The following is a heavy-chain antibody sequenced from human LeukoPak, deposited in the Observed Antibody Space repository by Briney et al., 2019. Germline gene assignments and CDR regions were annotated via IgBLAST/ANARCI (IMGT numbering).Heavy chain of an antibody. CDR1: GGPFSGYY. V-gene: IGHV4-34*01. CDR2: INQSGST. Sequence: PSETLSLTCAVYGGPFSGYYWTWIRQPPGKGLEWIGEINQSGSTNYNPSLMSRVTISVDTSNQFSLKLSSVTAADTAVYYCARVWRVAGRRDYSMHVWGPGSKVSVSS. CDR3: ARVWRVAGRRDYSMHV. D-gene: IGHD2-15*01. J-gene: IGHJ6*02.